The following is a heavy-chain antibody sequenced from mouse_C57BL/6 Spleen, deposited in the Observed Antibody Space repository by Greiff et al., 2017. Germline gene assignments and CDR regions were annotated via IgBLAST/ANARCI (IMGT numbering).Heavy chain of an antibody. CDR2: INPNNGGT. V-gene: IGHV1-22*01. CDR3: ARSASGSPWFAY. CDR1: GYTFTDYN. Sequence: VQLQQSGPELVKPGASVKMSCKASGYTFTDYNMHWVKQSHGKSLEWIGYINPNNGGTSYNQKFKGKATLTVNKSSSPAYMELRSLTSEDSAVYYCARSASGSPWFAYWGQGTLVTVSA. J-gene: IGHJ3*01. D-gene: IGHD6-1*01.